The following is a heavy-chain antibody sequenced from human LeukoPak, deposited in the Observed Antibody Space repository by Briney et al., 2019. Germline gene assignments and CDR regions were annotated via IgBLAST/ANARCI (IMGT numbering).Heavy chain of an antibody. CDR2: ISYDGSNK. D-gene: IGHD3-22*01. CDR1: GFTFSSYA. V-gene: IGHV3-30-3*01. CDR3: ARDPDSSGLFLFDY. J-gene: IGHJ4*02. Sequence: GGSLRLSCAASGFTFSSYAMHRVRQAPGKGLEWVAVISYDGSNKYYADSVKGRFTISRDNSKNTLYLQMNSLRAEDTAVYYCARDPDSSGLFLFDYWGQGTLVTVSS.